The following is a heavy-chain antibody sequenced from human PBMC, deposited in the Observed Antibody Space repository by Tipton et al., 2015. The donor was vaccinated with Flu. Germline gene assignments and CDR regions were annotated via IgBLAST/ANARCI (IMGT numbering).Heavy chain of an antibody. Sequence: LRLSCAVSGFSISSGHDWGWIRQPPGKGPEYIATIYHSGSTFYNPSLKSRVTMSVDTSKNQFSLNLNSVTAADAAVYFCARGQTLHSIQPPYAFDVWGQGTMVTVSS. CDR1: GFSISSGHD. V-gene: IGHV4-38-2*01. J-gene: IGHJ3*01. CDR3: ARGQTLHSIQPPYAFDV. CDR2: IYHSGST. D-gene: IGHD2-21*01.